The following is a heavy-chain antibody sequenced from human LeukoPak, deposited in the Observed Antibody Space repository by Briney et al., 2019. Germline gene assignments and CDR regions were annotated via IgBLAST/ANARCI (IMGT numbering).Heavy chain of an antibody. Sequence: GGSLRLSCAASGFTFSSYAMSWVRQAPGKGLEWVSAISGSGGSTYYADSEKGRFTISRDNSKNTLYLQMNSLRAEDTAVYYCAKDSSSSWYSDAFDIWGQGTMVTVSS. CDR3: AKDSSSSWYSDAFDI. D-gene: IGHD6-13*01. CDR1: GFTFSSYA. CDR2: ISGSGGST. J-gene: IGHJ3*02. V-gene: IGHV3-23*01.